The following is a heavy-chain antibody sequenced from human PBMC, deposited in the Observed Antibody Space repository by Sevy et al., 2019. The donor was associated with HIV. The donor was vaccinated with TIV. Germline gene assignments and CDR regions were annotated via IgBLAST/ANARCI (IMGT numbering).Heavy chain of an antibody. CDR2: INHSGST. J-gene: IGHJ4*02. CDR3: AREGYGAIDY. CDR1: GGSFSGYY. D-gene: IGHD5-12*01. Sequence: SETLSLTCAVYGGSFSGYYWSWIRQPPGKGLEWIGEINHSGSTNYNPSLKSRVTISVDTSKNQFSLKLSSATAADTAVYYCAREGYGAIDYWGQGTLVTVSS. V-gene: IGHV4-34*01.